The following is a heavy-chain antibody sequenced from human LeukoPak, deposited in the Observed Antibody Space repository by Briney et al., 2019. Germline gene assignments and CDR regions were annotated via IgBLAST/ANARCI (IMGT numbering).Heavy chain of an antibody. Sequence: GGSLRLSCAASGFTFSSYSMNWVRHAPGKGLEWVSSISSSSTNYIYYADSLKGRSTISRDNAKNALYLQMNSLGAEDTAVYYCARYGSSWVGDYWGQGTLVTVSS. CDR3: ARYGSSWVGDY. V-gene: IGHV3-21*01. J-gene: IGHJ4*02. D-gene: IGHD6-13*01. CDR2: ISSSSTNYI. CDR1: GFTFSSYS.